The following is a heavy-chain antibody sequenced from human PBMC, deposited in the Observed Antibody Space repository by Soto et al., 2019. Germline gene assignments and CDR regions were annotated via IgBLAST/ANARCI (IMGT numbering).Heavy chain of an antibody. CDR2: INPNSGGT. D-gene: IGHD3-10*01. CDR1: GYSFTGHY. J-gene: IGHJ6*02. CDR3: ARGPPGGELPSPYYYYGMDV. Sequence: QVQLVQSGAEVKKPGASVRVSCKASGYSFTGHYIHWVRQAPGQGLEWMGWINPNSGGTNYAQKFQGRVTMTRDTSISTAYMELIRLRSDDTAVYYCARGPPGGELPSPYYYYGMDVWGQGTTVTVSS. V-gene: IGHV1-2*02.